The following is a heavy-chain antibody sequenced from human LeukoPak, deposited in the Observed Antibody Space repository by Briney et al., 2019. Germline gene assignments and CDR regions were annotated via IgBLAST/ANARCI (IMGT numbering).Heavy chain of an antibody. Sequence: GGFLRLSCTASGFTFSSYWMHWVRQVPGKGLVWVSRINTDGSSTTYADSVKGRFTVSRDNAKNTLYLQMNSLRAEDTAVYYCARRASFDYWGQGTLVTVSS. J-gene: IGHJ4*02. CDR3: ARRASFDY. CDR2: INTDGSST. V-gene: IGHV3-74*01. CDR1: GFTFSSYW.